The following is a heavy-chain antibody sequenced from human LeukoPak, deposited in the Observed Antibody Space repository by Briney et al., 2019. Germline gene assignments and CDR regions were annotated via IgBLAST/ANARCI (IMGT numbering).Heavy chain of an antibody. CDR3: ARTERLLWFGESSLFDY. CDR1: GYTFTGYY. Sequence: GASVKVSCKASGYTFTGYYMHWVRQAPGQGLEWMGWINPNSGGTNYAQKFQGRVTMTRDTSISTAYMELSRLRSDGTAVYYCARTERLLWFGESSLFDYWGQGTLVTVSS. D-gene: IGHD3-10*01. V-gene: IGHV1-2*02. J-gene: IGHJ4*02. CDR2: INPNSGGT.